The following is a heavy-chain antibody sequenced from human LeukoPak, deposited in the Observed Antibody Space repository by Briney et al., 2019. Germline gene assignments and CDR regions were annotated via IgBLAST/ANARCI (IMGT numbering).Heavy chain of an antibody. D-gene: IGHD6-19*01. V-gene: IGHV3-30-3*01. CDR3: ARVGTAVAFDY. CDR2: ISYDGSNK. J-gene: IGHJ4*02. Sequence: GGSLRLYCAASGFTFDDYAMHWVRQAPGKGLEWVAVISYDGSNKYYADSVKGRFTISRDNSKNTLYLQMNSLRAEDTAVYYCARVGTAVAFDYWGQGTLVTVSS. CDR1: GFTFDDYA.